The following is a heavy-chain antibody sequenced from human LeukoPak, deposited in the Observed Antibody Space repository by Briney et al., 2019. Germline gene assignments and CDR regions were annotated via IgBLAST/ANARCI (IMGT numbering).Heavy chain of an antibody. D-gene: IGHD3-16*02. CDR1: GFTFSSYG. V-gene: IGHV3-30*03. Sequence: GRSLRLSCAASGFTFSSYGMHWVRQAPGKGLEWVAVISYDGSNKYYADSVKGRFTISRDNSKNTLYLQMNSLRAEDTAVYYCARDSNDYVWGSYRGIDPWGQGTLVTVSS. CDR2: ISYDGSNK. J-gene: IGHJ5*02. CDR3: ARDSNDYVWGSYRGIDP.